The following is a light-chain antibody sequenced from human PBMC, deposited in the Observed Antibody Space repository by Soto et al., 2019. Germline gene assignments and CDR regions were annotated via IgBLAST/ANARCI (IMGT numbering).Light chain of an antibody. Sequence: DIQMTQSPSTLSASVGDRVTITCRAIQSIRSWLAWYQQKPGKAPQLLIYDASNLESGVPSRFSGSGSGTEFTLTISSLQPDDFATYYCQQYDSFSKTFGRGTKVEVK. J-gene: IGKJ1*01. CDR3: QQYDSFSKT. V-gene: IGKV1-5*01. CDR1: QSIRSW. CDR2: DAS.